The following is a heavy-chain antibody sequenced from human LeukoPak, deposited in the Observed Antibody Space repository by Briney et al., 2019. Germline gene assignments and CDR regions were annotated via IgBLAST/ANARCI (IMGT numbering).Heavy chain of an antibody. CDR1: GFTFSSYA. J-gene: IGHJ4*02. CDR2: IKSDGSTT. Sequence: PGGSLRLSCAASGFTFSSYAMSWVRQAPGKGLVWVSRIKSDGSTTSYADSVKGRFTISRDNAKNMLYLQMNSLRAEDTAVYYCARDFSYPSGGADCWGQGTLVTVSS. CDR3: ARDFSYPSGGADC. V-gene: IGHV3-74*01. D-gene: IGHD2-21*01.